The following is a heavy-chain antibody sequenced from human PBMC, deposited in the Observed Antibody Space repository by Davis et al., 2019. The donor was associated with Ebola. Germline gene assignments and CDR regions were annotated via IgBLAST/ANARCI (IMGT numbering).Heavy chain of an antibody. D-gene: IGHD2-15*01. V-gene: IGHV1-69*04. CDR1: GGTFSSYA. CDR3: AKGRVVVVVVAATGFDY. Sequence: SVKVSCKASGGTFSSYAISWVRQAPGQGLEWMGRIIPILGIANYAQKFQGRVTITADKSTSTAYMELSSLRAEDTAVYYCAKGRVVVVVVAATGFDYWGQGTLVTVSS. J-gene: IGHJ4*02. CDR2: IIPILGIA.